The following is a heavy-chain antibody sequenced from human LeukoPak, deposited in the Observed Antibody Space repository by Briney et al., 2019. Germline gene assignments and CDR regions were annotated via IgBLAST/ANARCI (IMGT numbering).Heavy chain of an antibody. V-gene: IGHV4-61*02. Sequence: PSETLSLTCTVSGGSISSGSYYWSWIRQPAGKGLEWIGRFYSSGTTNYNPSLKSPFTISVDTSKNQFSLKLSSVTAEDTAVYYCARGLGVDSSGWYGGFDYWGQGTLVPVSS. J-gene: IGHJ4*02. D-gene: IGHD6-19*01. CDR2: FYSSGTT. CDR1: GGSISSGSYY. CDR3: ARGLGVDSSGWYGGFDY.